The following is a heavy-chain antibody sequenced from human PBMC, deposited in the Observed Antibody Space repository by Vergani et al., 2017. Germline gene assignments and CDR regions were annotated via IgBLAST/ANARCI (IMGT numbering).Heavy chain of an antibody. Sequence: QVQLVQSGAEVKKPGASVKVSCKASGYTFTSYGISWVRQAPGQGLEWMGWISAYNGNTNYAHKLQGRVTITTDTSTSTAYVELGSLRSDDTAVYYCAGCLTVATIYATWFAPWGQGALVTVSS. CDR1: GYTFTSYG. J-gene: IGHJ5*02. V-gene: IGHV1-18*01. CDR2: ISAYNGNT. D-gene: IGHD5-12*01. CDR3: AGCLTVATIYATWFAP.